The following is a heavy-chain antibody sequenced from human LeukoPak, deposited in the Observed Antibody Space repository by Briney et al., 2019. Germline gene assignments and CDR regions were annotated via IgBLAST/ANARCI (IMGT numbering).Heavy chain of an antibody. CDR1: GFTFSSYG. V-gene: IGHV3-23*01. Sequence: GGSLRLSCAASGFTFSSYGMHWVRQAPGKGLEWVSAISGSGGSTYYADSVKGRFTISRDNSKNTLYLQMNSLRAEDTAVYYCARSGSYYSPFDYWGQGTLVTVSS. J-gene: IGHJ4*02. CDR3: ARSGSYYSPFDY. CDR2: ISGSGGST. D-gene: IGHD3-10*01.